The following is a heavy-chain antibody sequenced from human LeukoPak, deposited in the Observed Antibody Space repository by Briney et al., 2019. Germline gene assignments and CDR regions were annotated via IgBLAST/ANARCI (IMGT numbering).Heavy chain of an antibody. D-gene: IGHD4-17*01. CDR2: MNPNSGNT. CDR3: ARMGGDYPYYYYGMDV. CDR1: GYTFTSYD. J-gene: IGHJ6*02. Sequence: GASVTVSCKASGYTFTSYDINWVRQATGQGLEWMGWMNPNSGNTGYAQKFQGRVTMTRNTSISTAYMELSSLRSEDTAVYYCARMGGDYPYYYYGMDVWGQGTTVTVSS. V-gene: IGHV1-8*01.